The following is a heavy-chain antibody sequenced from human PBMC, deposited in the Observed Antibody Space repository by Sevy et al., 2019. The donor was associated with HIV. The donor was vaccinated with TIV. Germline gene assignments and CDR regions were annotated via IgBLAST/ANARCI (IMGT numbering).Heavy chain of an antibody. CDR2: IDQDGSQK. V-gene: IGHV3-7*01. CDR1: GFTFTDYF. J-gene: IGHJ4*02. D-gene: IGHD2-21*01. Sequence: GGSLRLSCAASGFTFTDYFMGWVRQAPGKGLEWVAHIDQDGSQKNYVDSVKGRFTISRDNAKNSVYLQMNRLRVDDTAVYYCARELWPGDYWGQGTLVTVSS. CDR3: ARELWPGDY.